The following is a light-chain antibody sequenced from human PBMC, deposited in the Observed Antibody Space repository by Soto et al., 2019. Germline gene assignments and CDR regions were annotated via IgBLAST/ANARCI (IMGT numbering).Light chain of an antibody. V-gene: IGLV2-14*01. CDR2: DVS. Sequence: QSALTQPASVSGSPGQSITISCVGTSGDIGDYNYVSWYQQHPGKVPKVIIYDVSNRPSGVSYRFSGTKSGNTASLTVSGLQAEDEADYYCCSYTRSGTIIFVTGTKLTVL. CDR1: SGDIGDYNY. J-gene: IGLJ1*01. CDR3: CSYTRSGTII.